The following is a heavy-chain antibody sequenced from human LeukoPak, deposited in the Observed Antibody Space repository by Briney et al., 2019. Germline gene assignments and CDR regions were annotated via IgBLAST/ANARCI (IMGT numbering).Heavy chain of an antibody. J-gene: IGHJ6*02. Sequence: GGSLRLPCAASGFTFSSYAMSWVRQAPGKGLEWVSAISGSGGSTYYADSVKGRFTISRDNSKNTLYLQMNSLRAEDTAVYYCAKDGLVLTGYYNYYYGTDVWGQGTTVTVSS. CDR1: GFTFSSYA. CDR2: ISGSGGST. D-gene: IGHD3-9*01. CDR3: AKDGLVLTGYYNYYYGTDV. V-gene: IGHV3-23*01.